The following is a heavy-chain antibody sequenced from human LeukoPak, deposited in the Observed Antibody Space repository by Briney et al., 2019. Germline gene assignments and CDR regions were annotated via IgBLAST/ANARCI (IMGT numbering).Heavy chain of an antibody. J-gene: IGHJ4*02. CDR2: INHSGST. CDR3: ARGCTAMVKGGYYFDY. V-gene: IGHV4-34*01. D-gene: IGHD5-18*01. Sequence: SETLSLTCAVYGGSFSGYYWSWIRQPPGKGLEWIGEINHSGSTNYNPSFKSRVTISVDTSKNQFSLKLSSVTAADTAVYYCARGCTAMVKGGYYFDYWGQGTLVTVSS. CDR1: GGSFSGYY.